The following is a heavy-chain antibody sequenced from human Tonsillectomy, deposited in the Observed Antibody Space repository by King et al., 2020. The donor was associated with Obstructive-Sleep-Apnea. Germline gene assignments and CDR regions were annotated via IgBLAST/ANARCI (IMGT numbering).Heavy chain of an antibody. D-gene: IGHD3-16*01. CDR3: ARDGGLITYGYLDL. V-gene: IGHV3-11*01. CDR2: ISNSGSTT. CDR1: QFSFSDYY. Sequence: VQLVESGGGLVKPGGSLRLSCAASQFSFSDYYMTWVRQAPGKGLEWVAYISNSGSTTYYADSVRGRFTISRDNAKKSLSLQMNSLRAEDTAVYYCARDGGLITYGYLDLWGRGTPVTVSS. J-gene: IGHJ2*01.